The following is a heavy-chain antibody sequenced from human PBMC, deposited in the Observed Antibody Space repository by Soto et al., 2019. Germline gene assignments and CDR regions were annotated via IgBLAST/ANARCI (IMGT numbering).Heavy chain of an antibody. CDR2: INPNTANT. J-gene: IGHJ4*02. V-gene: IGHV1-2*02. Sequence: ASVKVSCKASGFSFTGHYVHWVRQAPGQGPEWMGWINPNTANTIYAQLFQGRVTLTTDTTINTAYMELSRLTSDDTAVYFCVGSIRLVTGSAPFGFWGQGSLVTVSA. CDR1: GFSFTGHY. CDR3: VGSIRLVTGSAPFGF. D-gene: IGHD6-19*01.